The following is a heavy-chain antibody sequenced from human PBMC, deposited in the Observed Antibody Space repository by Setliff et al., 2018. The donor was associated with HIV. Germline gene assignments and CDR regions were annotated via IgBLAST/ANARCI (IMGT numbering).Heavy chain of an antibody. J-gene: IGHJ3*02. Sequence: ASVKVSCKASGNTFTKYYMHWVRQAPGQGLEWMGILNPSGSTVSAQKFRGRVTMTRDTSTSTVYMELSSLKSEDTAVYYCARDKFGTASRAFDIWGQGTMVTV. V-gene: IGHV1-46*01. CDR2: LNPSGST. CDR1: GNTFTKYY. CDR3: ARDKFGTASRAFDI. D-gene: IGHD1-1*01.